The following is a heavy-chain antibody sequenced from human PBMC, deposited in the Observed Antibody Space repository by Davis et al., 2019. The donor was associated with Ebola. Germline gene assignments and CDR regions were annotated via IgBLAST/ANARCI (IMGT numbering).Heavy chain of an antibody. CDR3: ARFDY. Sequence: PGGSLRLSCAASGFTVSSNYMSWVRQAPGKGLEWVSVIHSTGTTYYADSVKGRFTISRDDFANTIYLQMDNLRAEDTAIYYCARFDYWGQGTLVTVSS. V-gene: IGHV3-66*01. CDR2: IHSTGTT. CDR1: GFTVSSNY. J-gene: IGHJ4*02.